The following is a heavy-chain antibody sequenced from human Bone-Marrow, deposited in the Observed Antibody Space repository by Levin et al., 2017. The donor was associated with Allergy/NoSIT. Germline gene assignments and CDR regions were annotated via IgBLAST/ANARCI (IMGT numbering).Heavy chain of an antibody. J-gene: IGHJ4*02. D-gene: IGHD2-21*01. CDR2: ISGNSRVI. CDR1: GFTFSNYA. CDR3: VSYRDGPYIPIAY. V-gene: IGHV3-23*01. Sequence: GESLKISCIVSGFTFSNYAMSWIRQTPDKGLEWISIISGNSRVIYYADSVRGRFTISRDNSKNTLYLQMSSLRVEDTALYYCVSYRDGPYIPIAYWGQGTLVTVSS.